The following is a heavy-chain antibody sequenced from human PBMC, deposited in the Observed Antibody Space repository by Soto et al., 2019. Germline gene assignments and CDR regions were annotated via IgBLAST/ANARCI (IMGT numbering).Heavy chain of an antibody. CDR1: GFTFSSYA. CDR3: AREYGSAKNWFDP. V-gene: IGHV3-30-3*01. Sequence: SLRLSCAASGFTFSSYAMHWVRQAPGKGLEWVAVISYDGSNKYYADSVKGRFTISRDNSKNTLYLQMNSLRAEDTAVYYCAREYGSAKNWFDPWGQGTLVTVSS. D-gene: IGHD3-10*01. J-gene: IGHJ5*02. CDR2: ISYDGSNK.